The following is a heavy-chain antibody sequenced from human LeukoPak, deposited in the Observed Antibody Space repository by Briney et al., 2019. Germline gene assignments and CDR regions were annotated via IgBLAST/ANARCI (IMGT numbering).Heavy chain of an antibody. CDR2: IDSTGAYT. V-gene: IGHV3-23*01. CDR1: GFIFSNYA. D-gene: IGHD4-17*01. CDR3: AKGMTTVTTRSPLDY. Sequence: GGSLRLSCAASGFIFSNYAMSWVRQAPGKGLEWVSAIDSTGAYTWYADSVKGRFTISKDSSKNTLYLQMNSLRAEDTAIYYCAKGMTTVTTRSPLDYWGQGTLVTVSS. J-gene: IGHJ4*02.